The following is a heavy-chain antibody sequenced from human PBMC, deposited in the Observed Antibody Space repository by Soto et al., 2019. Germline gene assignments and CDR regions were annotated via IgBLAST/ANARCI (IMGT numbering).Heavy chain of an antibody. J-gene: IGHJ6*03. CDR3: ARRARPDFYYMDV. V-gene: IGHV3-64*01. CDR2: ISSNGVGT. D-gene: IGHD6-6*01. CDR1: GFTLSGYA. Sequence: SLRLSCAASGFTLSGYAMDWVRQAPGKGLEYVSGISSNGVGTHYANSVQGRFTISRDNSKNTVYLQMGSLRPEDMAVYYCARRARPDFYYMDVWGKGTTVTVSS.